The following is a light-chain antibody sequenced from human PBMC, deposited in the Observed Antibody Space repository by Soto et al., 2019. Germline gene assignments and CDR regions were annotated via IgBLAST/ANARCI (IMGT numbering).Light chain of an antibody. V-gene: IGKV3-11*01. CDR1: QSVSSH. J-gene: IGKJ2*01. CDR2: DAS. CDR3: QQRSNGPAYT. Sequence: EVVLTQSPATLSLSPGERATLSCRASQSVSSHLAWYQQKPGQAPTPLIYDASHRPTGIPGRFSGSGSGTDFTLTISSLEPEDFAVDYCQQRSNGPAYTFGQGTRLDIK.